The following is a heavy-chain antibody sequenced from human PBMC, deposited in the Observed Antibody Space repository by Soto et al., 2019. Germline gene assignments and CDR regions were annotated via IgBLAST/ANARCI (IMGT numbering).Heavy chain of an antibody. J-gene: IGHJ5*02. CDR1: GFMFKSYG. CDR2: LSGSGDDT. Sequence: PGWSLRLSCAASGFMFKSYGMSWVRQAPGKGLEWVSGLSGSGDDTYYADSVKGRFTISRDNSKNTLYLQMNSLRAEDTDIYYSEKDGYCTSLRCYNKTRNWLDPWGHGTLGSVS. D-gene: IGHD2-2*03. CDR3: EKDGYCTSLRCYNKTRNWLDP. V-gene: IGHV3-23*01.